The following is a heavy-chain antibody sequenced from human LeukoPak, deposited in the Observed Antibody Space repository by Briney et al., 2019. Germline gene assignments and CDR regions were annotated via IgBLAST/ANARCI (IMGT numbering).Heavy chain of an antibody. J-gene: IGHJ4*02. D-gene: IGHD3-10*01. V-gene: IGHV3-23*01. CDR1: GFTFSSYA. CDR3: ARGATMVRGVSMTDDY. CDR2: ISGSGGST. Sequence: GGSLRLSCAASGFTFSSYAMSWVRQAPGKGLEWVSAISGSGGSTYYADSVKGRFTISRDNSKNTLYLQMNSLRAEDTAVYYCARGATMVRGVSMTDDYWGQGTLVTVSS.